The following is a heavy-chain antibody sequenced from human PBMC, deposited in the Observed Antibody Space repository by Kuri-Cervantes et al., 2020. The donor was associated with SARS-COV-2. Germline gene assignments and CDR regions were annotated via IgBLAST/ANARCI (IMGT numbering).Heavy chain of an antibody. CDR1: GFTFSSYA. V-gene: IGHV3-23*01. D-gene: IGHD3-22*01. Sequence: LSLTCAASGFTFSSYAMSWVRQAPGKGLEWVSAISGSGGSTYYADSVKGRFTISRDNSKNTLYLQMNSLRAEDTAVYYCAKWAPSSGYYFKSWFDPWGQGTLVTGLL. J-gene: IGHJ5*02. CDR3: AKWAPSSGYYFKSWFDP. CDR2: ISGSGGST.